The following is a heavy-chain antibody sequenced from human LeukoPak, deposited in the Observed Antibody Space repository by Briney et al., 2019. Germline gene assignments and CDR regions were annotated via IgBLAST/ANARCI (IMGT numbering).Heavy chain of an antibody. CDR3: ARDTAGYDY. V-gene: IGHV3-7*03. J-gene: IGHJ4*02. CDR1: GFMFSSYW. CDR2: TNQDGSET. Sequence: GGSLRLPCAASGFMFSSYWMSWVRQAPGKGLEWVANTNQDGSETYYVDSVKGRFTISRDNAKNSLYLRMNSLRAEDTAVYYCARDTAGYDYWGQGTLVTVSS. D-gene: IGHD5-18*01.